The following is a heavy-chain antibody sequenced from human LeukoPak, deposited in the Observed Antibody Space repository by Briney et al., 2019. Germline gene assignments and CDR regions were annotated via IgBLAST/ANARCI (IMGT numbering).Heavy chain of an antibody. Sequence: GGSLRLSCAASGFTFSNYWMSWVRQAPGKGLEWVANIKQDGSEKYFVDSVKGRFTISRDNAKNSLYLQMNGLRAEDTAVYYCARDNDWTRDYWGQGTLVTVSS. CDR2: IKQDGSEK. CDR3: ARDNDWTRDY. CDR1: GFTFSNYW. J-gene: IGHJ4*02. D-gene: IGHD3-9*01. V-gene: IGHV3-7*01.